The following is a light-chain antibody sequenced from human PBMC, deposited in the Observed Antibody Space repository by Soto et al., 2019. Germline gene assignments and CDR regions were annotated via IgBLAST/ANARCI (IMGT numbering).Light chain of an antibody. V-gene: IGLV2-23*02. CDR3: FSYAGSSTFV. CDR1: SSDVGNYKY. CDR2: EVS. J-gene: IGLJ2*01. Sequence: QSALTQPASVSGSPGQSITISCTGTSSDVGNYKYVSWYQQHPGKAPKLMIYEVSNRPSGVSNRFSGSKSGNTASLTISGLQAEDETDYYCFSYAGSSTFVFGGGTKVTVL.